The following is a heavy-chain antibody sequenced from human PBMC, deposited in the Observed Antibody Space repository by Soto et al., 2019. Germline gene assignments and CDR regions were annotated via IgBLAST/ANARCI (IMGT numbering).Heavy chain of an antibody. D-gene: IGHD1-7*01. CDR1: GFTFSSYG. J-gene: IGHJ4*02. Sequence: GGSLRLSCAASGFTFSSYGMHWVRQAPGKGLEWVAVISYDGSNKYYADSVKGRFTISRDNSKNTLYLQMNSLRAEDTAVYYCPQGELELPDYWGQGTLVTVSA. V-gene: IGHV3-30*18. CDR2: ISYDGSNK. CDR3: PQGELELPDY.